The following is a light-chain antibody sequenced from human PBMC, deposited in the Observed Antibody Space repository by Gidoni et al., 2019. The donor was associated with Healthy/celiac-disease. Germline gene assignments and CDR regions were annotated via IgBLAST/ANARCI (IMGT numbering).Light chain of an antibody. CDR3: QQYGSSPFT. V-gene: IGKV3-20*01. Sequence: DIVLTQSPGTLSLSPGERATLPCRASQSVSSSYLAWYQQKPGQAPRLLIYGASSRATGIPDRCSGSGSGTDFTLTISRLEPEDFAVYYCQQYGSSPFTFGPGTKVDIK. J-gene: IGKJ3*01. CDR1: QSVSSSY. CDR2: GAS.